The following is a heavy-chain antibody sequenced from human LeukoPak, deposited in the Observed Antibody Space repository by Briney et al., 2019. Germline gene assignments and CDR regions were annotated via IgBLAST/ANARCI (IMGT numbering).Heavy chain of an antibody. CDR3: ATPDLSYYYDSSGFYDAFDI. CDR1: GGSISSYD. D-gene: IGHD3-22*01. V-gene: IGHV4-59*01. Sequence: SETLSLTCTVSGGSISSYDWSWIRQPPGKGLEWIGYIYYSGSTNYNPSLKSRVTISVDTSKNQFSLKLSSVTAADTAVYYCATPDLSYYYDSSGFYDAFDIWGQGTMVTVSS. CDR2: IYYSGST. J-gene: IGHJ3*02.